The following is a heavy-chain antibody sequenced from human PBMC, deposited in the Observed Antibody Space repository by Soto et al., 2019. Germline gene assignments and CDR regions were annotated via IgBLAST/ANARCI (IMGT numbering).Heavy chain of an antibody. J-gene: IGHJ4*02. Sequence: QLQLVQSGAEVNNPAASAKASCTTSGHTLTNHTPNCARQAPAQGLEWMGWMNPNSGNTGYAQKFQGRVTMTRNTSITTAYMELSSLRSGDTAVYYCARAEPYSTSSPFDYWGQGTLVTVSS. D-gene: IGHD6-6*01. CDR2: MNPNSGNT. CDR3: ARAEPYSTSSPFDY. V-gene: IGHV1-8*02. CDR1: GHTLTNHT.